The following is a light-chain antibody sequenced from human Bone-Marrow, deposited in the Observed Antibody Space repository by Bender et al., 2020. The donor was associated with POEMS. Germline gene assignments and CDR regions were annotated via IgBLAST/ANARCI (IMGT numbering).Light chain of an antibody. CDR3: SSYTGRSRV. CDR2: DVS. V-gene: IGLV2-14*02. J-gene: IGLJ3*02. Sequence: QSALTQPPSASGSPGQSVTISCTGTSNDIGKYNLVSWFQQHPGKAPKLVIYDVSYRPSGVSDRFSGSKSGKTASLTISGLQGGDEAAYYCSSYTGRSRVFGGGTKLTV. CDR1: SNDIGKYNL.